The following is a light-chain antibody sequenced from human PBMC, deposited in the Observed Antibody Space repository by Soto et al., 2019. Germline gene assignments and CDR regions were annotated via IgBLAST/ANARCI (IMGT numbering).Light chain of an antibody. CDR2: RAS. CDR1: QSISSW. J-gene: IGKJ2*01. CDR3: QQYNNFLYT. V-gene: IGKV1-5*03. Sequence: DIQMTQSPSTLSASVGDRVTITCRASQSISSWLAWYQQKPGKAPKLLIHRASNLESGVPSRFSGSGSGTEFTLTISSLQPDDFATYYCQQYNNFLYTFGQGTKLEIK.